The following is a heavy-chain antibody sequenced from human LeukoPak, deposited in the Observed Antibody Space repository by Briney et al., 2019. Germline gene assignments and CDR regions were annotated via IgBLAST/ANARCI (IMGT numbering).Heavy chain of an antibody. CDR3: ASSGVGASSYFDY. CDR1: GYTFTDYY. Sequence: ASVKVSCKASGYTFTDYYMHWVRQAPGQGLEWMGWINPNSGGTNYAQKFQGRVTMTRDTSNSTAYMELSRLRSDDTAVYYCASSGVGASSYFDYWGQGTLVTVSS. V-gene: IGHV1-2*02. D-gene: IGHD1-26*01. CDR2: INPNSGGT. J-gene: IGHJ4*02.